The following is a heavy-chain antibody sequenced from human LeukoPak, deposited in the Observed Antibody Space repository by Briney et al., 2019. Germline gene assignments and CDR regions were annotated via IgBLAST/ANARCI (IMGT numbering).Heavy chain of an antibody. CDR2: IIPIFGTA. J-gene: IGHJ4*02. D-gene: IGHD3-16*02. CDR3: SLVRLGELSLYQPFDY. CDR1: GYTFTNYD. Sequence: SVKVSCKTSGYTFTNYDIYWVRQAPGQGLEWMGGIIPIFGTANYAQKFQGRVTITADKSTSTAYMELSSLRSEDTAVYYCSLVRLGELSLYQPFDYWGQGTLVTVSS. V-gene: IGHV1-69*06.